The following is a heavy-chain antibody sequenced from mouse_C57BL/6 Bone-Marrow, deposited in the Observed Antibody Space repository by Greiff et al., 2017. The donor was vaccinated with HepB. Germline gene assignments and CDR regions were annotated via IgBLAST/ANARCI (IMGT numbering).Heavy chain of an antibody. CDR3: ARRDSSGYVLYFDY. CDR1: GFTFSSYG. J-gene: IGHJ2*01. CDR2: ISSGGSYT. Sequence: EVKLVDSGGDLVKPGGSLKLSCAASGFTFSSYGMSWVRQTPDKRLEWVATISSGGSYTYYPDSVKGRFTISRDNAKNTLYLQMSSLKSEDTAMYYCARRDSSGYVLYFDYWGQGTTLTVSS. V-gene: IGHV5-6*02. D-gene: IGHD3-2*02.